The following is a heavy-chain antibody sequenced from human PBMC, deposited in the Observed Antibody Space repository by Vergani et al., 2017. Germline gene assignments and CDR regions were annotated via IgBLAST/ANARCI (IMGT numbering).Heavy chain of an antibody. D-gene: IGHD3-22*01. CDR3: ARGITMIVVVTSEGSWFDP. CDR2: IYYSGST. CDR1: GGSISSGDYY. V-gene: IGHV4-30-4*01. Sequence: VQLQESGPGLVKPSQTLSLTCTVSGGSISSGDYYWCWIRQPPGKGLEWIGYIYYSGSTYYNPSLKSRVTISVDTSKNQFSLKLSSVTAADTAVYYCARGITMIVVVTSEGSWFDPWGQGTLVTVSS. J-gene: IGHJ5*02.